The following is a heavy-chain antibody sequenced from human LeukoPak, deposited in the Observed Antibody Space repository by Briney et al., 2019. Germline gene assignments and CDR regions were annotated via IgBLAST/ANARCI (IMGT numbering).Heavy chain of an antibody. J-gene: IGHJ4*02. V-gene: IGHV3-48*03. CDR3: ARVHPEWRYSRADY. D-gene: IGHD6-13*01. CDR1: GFTLSSYE. Sequence: GGSLSLSRAASGFTLSSYEIDWVRQTPGKGLEWVSYISTSGSTIYYADTVKGRFTISRDNAKNSLYLQMNSLRADDTSVYYCARVHPEWRYSRADYWGQGALVTVSS. CDR2: ISTSGSTI.